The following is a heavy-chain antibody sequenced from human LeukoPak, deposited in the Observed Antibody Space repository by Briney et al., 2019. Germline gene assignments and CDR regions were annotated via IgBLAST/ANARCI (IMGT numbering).Heavy chain of an antibody. V-gene: IGHV3-21*01. Sequence: GGSLRLSCAASGFTFSSYSMNWVRQAPGKGLEWVSSISSSSYIYYADSVKGRFTISRDNAKNSLYLQMNSLRAEDTAVYYCARDQVAGYFDYWGQGTLVTVSS. CDR2: ISSSSYI. CDR1: GFTFSSYS. CDR3: ARDQVAGYFDY. D-gene: IGHD6-19*01. J-gene: IGHJ4*02.